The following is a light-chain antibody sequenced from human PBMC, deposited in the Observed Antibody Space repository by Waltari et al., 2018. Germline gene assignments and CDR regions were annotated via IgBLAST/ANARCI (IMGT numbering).Light chain of an antibody. V-gene: IGKV3-20*01. Sequence: FVLTQSPGTLSLSPGERVTLSCRASQSVSSNYLAWYQQKPGQAPRLLIYDASNRATGIADRVSGSGSGTDFTLTISRLEPDDVAVYYCQQYGRSPWTFGQGTKVEIK. CDR1: QSVSSNY. J-gene: IGKJ1*01. CDR3: QQYGRSPWT. CDR2: DAS.